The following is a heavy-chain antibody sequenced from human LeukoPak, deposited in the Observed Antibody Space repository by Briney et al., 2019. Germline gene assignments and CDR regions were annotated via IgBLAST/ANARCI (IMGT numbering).Heavy chain of an antibody. Sequence: KASETLSLTCTVSGGSISSYYWSWIRQPPGKGLEWIGYIYYSGSTYYNPSLKSRVTISVDTSKNQFSLKLSSVTAADTAVYYCARDSDHTSMLFKGFDYWGQGTLVTVSS. CDR1: GGSISSYY. J-gene: IGHJ4*02. D-gene: IGHD5-18*01. V-gene: IGHV4-59*12. CDR2: IYYSGST. CDR3: ARDSDHTSMLFKGFDY.